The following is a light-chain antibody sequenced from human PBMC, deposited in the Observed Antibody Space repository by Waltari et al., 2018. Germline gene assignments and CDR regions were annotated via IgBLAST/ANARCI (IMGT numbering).Light chain of an antibody. CDR2: DVN. J-gene: IGLJ3*02. CDR3: SSYTRTNTWM. V-gene: IGLV2-14*03. Sequence: QSALTPPASGSGSPGQSLPIPCTGTSRDDGGYNSVTWYQPHPGKAPKLMIFDVNKRPSGVSNRFAGAKSGNTASLTISGLQAEDEAEYHCSSYTRTNTWMFGGGTKLTVL. CDR1: SRDDGGYNS.